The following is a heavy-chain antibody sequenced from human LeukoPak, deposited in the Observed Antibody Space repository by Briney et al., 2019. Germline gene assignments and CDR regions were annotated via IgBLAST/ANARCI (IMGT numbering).Heavy chain of an antibody. CDR2: IRPGGDAE. D-gene: IGHD3-16*01. Sequence: GGSLRLSCAASGFPTSNYWMSWVRQAPGKGLEWVASIRPGGDAEHYVDSVMGRFTISRDNAKNSLYLQMNSLRAEDTAVYYCAREVGGGASGQWGQGTLVTVSS. CDR3: AREVGGGASGQ. V-gene: IGHV3-7*01. CDR1: GFPTSNYW. J-gene: IGHJ4*02.